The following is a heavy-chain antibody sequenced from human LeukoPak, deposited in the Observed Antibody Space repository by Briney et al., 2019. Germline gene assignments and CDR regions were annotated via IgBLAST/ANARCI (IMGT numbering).Heavy chain of an antibody. D-gene: IGHD3-22*01. V-gene: IGHV3-53*01. J-gene: IGHJ4*02. CDR2: IYSGGST. CDR3: ARASYYARDYFDY. CDR1: GASITSGSQY. Sequence: ETLSLTCTVSGASITSGSQYWSWIRQPAGKGLEWVSVIYSGGSTYYADSVKGRFTISRDNSKNTLYLQMNSLRAEDTAVYYCARASYYARDYFDYWGQGTLVTVSS.